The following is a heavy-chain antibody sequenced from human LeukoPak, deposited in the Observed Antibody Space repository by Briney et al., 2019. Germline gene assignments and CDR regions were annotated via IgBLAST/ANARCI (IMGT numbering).Heavy chain of an antibody. Sequence: GGSLRLSCAASGFTFSNYGMPWVRQAPGKGLEWVTFIRFDGSNKYYTDSVKGRFTISRDNSKNTLYLQMNSLRAEDTAVYYCAKAPALYCSSTTCSNWFDPWGQGTLVTVSS. V-gene: IGHV3-30*02. CDR1: GFTFSNYG. J-gene: IGHJ5*02. CDR2: IRFDGSNK. D-gene: IGHD2-2*01. CDR3: AKAPALYCSSTTCSNWFDP.